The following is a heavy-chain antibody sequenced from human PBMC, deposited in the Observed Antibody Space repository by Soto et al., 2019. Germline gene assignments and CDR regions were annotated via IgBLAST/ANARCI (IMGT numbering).Heavy chain of an antibody. CDR3: AIRPRWNYAFDI. CDR1: GGSISSYC. Sequence: KTSETLSLTCTVSGGSISSYCWNWIRQPPGKGLEWMGYIYYSGSTNYNPPLKSRVTISVDTAKNQFSLKLSSVTAADTFVYYCAIRPRWNYAFDIWGQGTMVTV. CDR2: IYYSGST. J-gene: IGHJ3*02. D-gene: IGHD1-7*01. V-gene: IGHV4-59*01.